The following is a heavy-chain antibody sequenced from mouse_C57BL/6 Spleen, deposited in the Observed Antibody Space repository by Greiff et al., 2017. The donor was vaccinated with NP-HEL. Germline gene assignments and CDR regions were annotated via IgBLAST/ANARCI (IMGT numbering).Heavy chain of an antibody. CDR2: ISSGSSTI. CDR3: ERRYGSPWYFDV. Sequence: EVKLVEPGGGLVKPGGSLKLSCAASGFTFSDYGMHWVRQAPEKGLEWVAYISSGSSTIYYADTVKGRFTLSRDNAKNTLFLQMTMLRSEYTAMYDCERRYGSPWYFDVWGTGTTVTVSS. V-gene: IGHV5-17*01. D-gene: IGHD1-1*01. J-gene: IGHJ1*03. CDR1: GFTFSDYG.